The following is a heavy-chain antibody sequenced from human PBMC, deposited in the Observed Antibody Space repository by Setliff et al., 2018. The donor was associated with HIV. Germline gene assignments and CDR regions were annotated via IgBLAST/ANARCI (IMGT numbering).Heavy chain of an antibody. D-gene: IGHD3-9*01. J-gene: IGHJ5*02. CDR2: ISAYNGNT. Sequence: RASVKVSCKASGYPFTSYGISWVRQAPGQGLEWMGWISAYNGNTNYAQKLQGRVTMTTDTSTNTAYMELRSLTSDDTAVYYCATSPRGTYYDILSGRPRGWFDPWGQGTLVTVSS. CDR3: ATSPRGTYYDILSGRPRGWFDP. V-gene: IGHV1-18*01. CDR1: GYPFTSYG.